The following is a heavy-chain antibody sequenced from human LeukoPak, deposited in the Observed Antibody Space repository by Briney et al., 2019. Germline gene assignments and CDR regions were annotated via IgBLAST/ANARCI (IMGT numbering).Heavy chain of an antibody. D-gene: IGHD3-22*01. V-gene: IGHV4-34*01. J-gene: IGHJ4*02. CDR3: ARPQYYYDSSGYFY. CDR1: GGSFSGYY. Sequence: SETLSLTCAVYGGSFSGYYWSWLRQPPGKGLEWIGEINHSGSTNYNPSLKSRVTISVDTSKNQFSLKLSSVTAADTAVYYCARPQYYYDSSGYFYWGQGTLVTVSS. CDR2: INHSGST.